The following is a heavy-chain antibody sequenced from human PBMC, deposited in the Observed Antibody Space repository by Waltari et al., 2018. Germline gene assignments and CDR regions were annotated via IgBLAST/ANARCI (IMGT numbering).Heavy chain of an antibody. J-gene: IGHJ4*02. CDR2: IYTSGST. V-gene: IGHV4-4*07. CDR3: ARESGYSSGWYLDY. D-gene: IGHD6-19*01. Sequence: QVQLQESGPGLVKPSETLSLTCTVSGGSISSYYWSWIRQPAGKALEWIGRIYTSGSTNYNPSLKSRVTISVDNSKNQFSLKLSSVTAADTAVYYCARESGYSSGWYLDYWGQGTLVTVSS. CDR1: GGSISSYY.